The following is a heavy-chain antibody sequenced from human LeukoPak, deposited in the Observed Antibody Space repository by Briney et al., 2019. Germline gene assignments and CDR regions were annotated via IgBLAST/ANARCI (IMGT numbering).Heavy chain of an antibody. Sequence: QSGGSLRLSCSASGFTFSSYAMHWVRQAPGKGLEWVAVTSYDGSKKYYADSVKGRFTISRDNSKNTLYLQMNSLRVEDTAVYYCVRDKGYYTYYGLDAWGQGTTVIVSS. J-gene: IGHJ6*02. CDR3: VRDKGYYTYYGLDA. CDR2: TSYDGSKK. V-gene: IGHV3-30-3*01. CDR1: GFTFSSYA.